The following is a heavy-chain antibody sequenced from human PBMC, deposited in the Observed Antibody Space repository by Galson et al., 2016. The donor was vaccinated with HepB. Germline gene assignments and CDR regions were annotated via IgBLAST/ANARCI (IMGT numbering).Heavy chain of an antibody. CDR2: ISRSGDRT. CDR1: GFTFRNYG. Sequence: SLRLSCAASGFTFRNYGMTWVRQAPGKGLEVVSSISRSGDRTDYADSVKGRFTISRDNSKNTLSLQMNSLTADYTAIYYCVQGSTAPAVWGKGTTVTVSS. J-gene: IGHJ6*04. V-gene: IGHV3-23*01. D-gene: IGHD2-2*01. CDR3: VQGSTAPAV.